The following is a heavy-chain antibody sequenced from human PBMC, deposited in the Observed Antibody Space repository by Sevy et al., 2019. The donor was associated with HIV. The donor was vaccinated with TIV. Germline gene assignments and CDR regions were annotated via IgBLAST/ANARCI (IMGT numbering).Heavy chain of an antibody. CDR3: ARGGGNGWYYFDY. CDR2: IIPILGTV. V-gene: IGHV1-69*01. D-gene: IGHD6-19*01. J-gene: IGHJ4*02. Sequence: KISCKASGGTFSSYGISWVRQAPGQGLEWRGGIIPILGTVNYAQKFQGRVRITADESTKTAYMELGSLGSEDTAVYYCARGGGNGWYYFDYWGQETLVTVSS. CDR1: GGTFSSYG.